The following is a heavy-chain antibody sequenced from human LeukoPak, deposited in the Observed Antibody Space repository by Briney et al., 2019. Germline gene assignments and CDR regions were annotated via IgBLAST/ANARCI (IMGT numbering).Heavy chain of an antibody. D-gene: IGHD3-22*01. V-gene: IGHV4-30-2*01. Sequence: KPSQTLSLTCAVSGGSISSGGYSWSWIRQPPGKGLEWIGYICHSGSTYYNPSLKSRVTISVDRSKNQFSLKLSSVTAADTAVYYCARVRSDYYDSSGYSMVFDYWGQGTLVTVSS. J-gene: IGHJ4*02. CDR3: ARVRSDYYDSSGYSMVFDY. CDR2: ICHSGST. CDR1: GGSISSGGYS.